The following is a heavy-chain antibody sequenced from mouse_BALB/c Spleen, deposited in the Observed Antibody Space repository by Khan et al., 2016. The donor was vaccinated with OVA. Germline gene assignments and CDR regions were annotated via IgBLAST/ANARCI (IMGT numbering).Heavy chain of an antibody. CDR3: TRHCDVAWFTY. J-gene: IGHJ3*01. CDR1: GYSFTSYY. CDR2: IDPFSGGT. Sequence: VQLKESGPELMKPGASVTISCKASGYSFTSYYIHWVLQSHGKSLEWIGYIDPFSGGTTSNQKFKGKATLTVDKSSSTAYLHLSNLTSEDSAVYYWTRHCDVAWFTYGGQGTLVTVSA. V-gene: IGHV1S135*01. D-gene: IGHD2-13*01.